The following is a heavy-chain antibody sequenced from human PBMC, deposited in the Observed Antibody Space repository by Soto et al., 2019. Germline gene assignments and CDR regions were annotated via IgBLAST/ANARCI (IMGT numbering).Heavy chain of an antibody. V-gene: IGHV1-2*02. D-gene: IGHD5-12*01. CDR1: GYTFTGYY. Sequence: ASVKVSCKASGYTFTGYYMHWVRQAPGQGLEWMGWINPNSGGTNYAQKFQGRVTMTRDTSISTAYMELSRLRSDDTAVYYCAREWGDGYNYDYYYYGMAVWGQGTTVTVSS. CDR2: INPNSGGT. CDR3: AREWGDGYNYDYYYYGMAV. J-gene: IGHJ6*02.